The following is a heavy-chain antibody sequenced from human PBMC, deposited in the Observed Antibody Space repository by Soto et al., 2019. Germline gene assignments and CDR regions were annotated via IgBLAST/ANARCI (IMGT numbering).Heavy chain of an antibody. V-gene: IGHV1-18*01. Sequence: GASVEVSCKAPGYANDSRGRRWLHQAPGQGLEWMGWISAYNGNTNYAQKLQGRVTMTTDTSTSTAYMELRSLRSDDTAVYYCARPAVAGTVWFDPWGQGTLVTSPQ. CDR1: GYANDSRG. CDR2: ISAYNGNT. J-gene: IGHJ5*02. D-gene: IGHD6-19*01. CDR3: ARPAVAGTVWFDP.